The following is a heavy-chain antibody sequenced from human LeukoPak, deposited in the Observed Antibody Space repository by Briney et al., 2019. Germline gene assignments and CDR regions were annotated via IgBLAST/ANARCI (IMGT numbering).Heavy chain of an antibody. CDR3: AKDTLGAHAGFDY. D-gene: IGHD3-10*01. CDR2: ISGSGGST. V-gene: IGHV3-23*01. J-gene: IGHJ4*02. CDR1: GFTFSSYA. Sequence: GGSLRLSCAASGFTFSSYAMNWVRQAPGKGLEWISAISGSGGSTYYADSVKGRFSFSRDNSKNTLYLQMNSLRAEDTAVYYCAKDTLGAHAGFDYWGQGTLVTVSS.